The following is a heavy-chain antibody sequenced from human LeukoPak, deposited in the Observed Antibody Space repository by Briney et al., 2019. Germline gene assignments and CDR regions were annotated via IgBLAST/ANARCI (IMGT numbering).Heavy chain of an antibody. CDR2: INPSGGST. J-gene: IGHJ6*03. V-gene: IGHV1-46*01. Sequence: ASVNVSCKASGYTFTGYYIHWVRQAPGQGLEWMGIINPSGGSTSYARKFQGRVTMTRDMSTSTVYMELSSLRSEDTAVYYCARDGGYCSGGSCYSILVFAYYYYYYMDVWGKGTTVTVSS. CDR1: GYTFTGYY. D-gene: IGHD2-15*01. CDR3: ARDGGYCSGGSCYSILVFAYYYYYYMDV.